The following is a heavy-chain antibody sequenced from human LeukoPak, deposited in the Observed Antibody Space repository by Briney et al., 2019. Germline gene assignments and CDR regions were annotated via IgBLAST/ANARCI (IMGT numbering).Heavy chain of an antibody. V-gene: IGHV1-18*01. CDR2: ISAYNGNT. Sequence: ASVKVSCKASGYTFTNYGISWVRQAPGQGLEWIGRISAYNGNTNYAQKLQGRVTMTTDTSTSTAYMELRSLRSDDTAVYYCARANYYDSSGYYRLWGQGTLVTVSS. D-gene: IGHD3-22*01. J-gene: IGHJ4*02. CDR3: ARANYYDSSGYYRL. CDR1: GYTFTNYG.